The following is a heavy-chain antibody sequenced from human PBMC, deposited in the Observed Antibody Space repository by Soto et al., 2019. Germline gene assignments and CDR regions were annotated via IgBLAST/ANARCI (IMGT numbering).Heavy chain of an antibody. J-gene: IGHJ4*02. CDR3: ARAKNSYGYFDY. D-gene: IGHD5-18*01. V-gene: IGHV3-30-3*01. CDR2: ISYDGSNK. Sequence: QVQLVESGGGVVQPGRSLRLSCAASGFTFSSYAMHWVRQAPGKGLEWVAVISYDGSNKYYADSVKGRFTISRDNSKNTLYLQMSSLRAEDTAVYYCARAKNSYGYFDYWGQGTLVTVSS. CDR1: GFTFSSYA.